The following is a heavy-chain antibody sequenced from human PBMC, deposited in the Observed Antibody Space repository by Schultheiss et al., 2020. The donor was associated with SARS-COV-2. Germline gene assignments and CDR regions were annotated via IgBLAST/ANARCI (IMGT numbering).Heavy chain of an antibody. CDR3: AKDRGYCTGGICYIGRNWFDP. J-gene: IGHJ5*02. D-gene: IGHD2-8*02. Sequence: GGSLRLSCAASGFTFSSYAMSWVRQAPGKGLEWVSAISGSGGSTSYADSVKGRFTLSRDNSKNTLYLQMNSLRAEDTAVYYCAKDRGYCTGGICYIGRNWFDPWGQGTLVTVSS. V-gene: IGHV3-23*01. CDR2: ISGSGGST. CDR1: GFTFSSYA.